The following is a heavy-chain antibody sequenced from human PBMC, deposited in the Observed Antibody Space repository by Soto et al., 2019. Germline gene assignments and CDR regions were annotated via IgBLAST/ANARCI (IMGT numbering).Heavy chain of an antibody. CDR3: ASHGRWLPPDY. D-gene: IGHD3-22*01. CDR2: ISYSGNT. CDR1: GGSISSYY. V-gene: IGHV4-59*08. Sequence: QVQLQESGPGLVKPSETLSLTCTVSGGSISSYYWSWIRQPPGKGLEWIGYISYSGNTNYNPSLKSRVTISVDTSKNQFSLKLSSVTAADTAVYYCASHGRWLPPDYWGQGTLVTVSS. J-gene: IGHJ4*02.